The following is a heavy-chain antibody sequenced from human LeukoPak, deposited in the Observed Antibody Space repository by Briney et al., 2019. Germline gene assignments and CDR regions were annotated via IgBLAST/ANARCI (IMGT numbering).Heavy chain of an antibody. J-gene: IGHJ4*02. Sequence: PSETLSLTCTVSGGSISYYYWSWIRQPAGKGLEWIGRIYTSGSTNYNPSLKSRVTMSVDTSKNQFSLKLSSVTAADTAVYYCARHWRVGWSSWQNDYWGQGTLVTVSS. CDR3: ARHWRVGWSSWQNDY. CDR1: GGSISYYY. V-gene: IGHV4-4*07. CDR2: IYTSGST. D-gene: IGHD6-13*01.